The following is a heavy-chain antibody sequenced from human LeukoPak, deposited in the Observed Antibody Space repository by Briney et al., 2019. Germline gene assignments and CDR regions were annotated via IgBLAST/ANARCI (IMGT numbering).Heavy chain of an antibody. CDR2: IHYSGST. J-gene: IGHJ6*03. D-gene: IGHD2-15*01. Sequence: SETLSLTCTVSGGSISSYYWSWIRQPPGKGLEWIGYIHYSGSTYYNPSLTSRVTISIDTSKNQLSLKLNSVTAADTAVYYCTRGLVVVAQLGYYFYYMDVWGKGTTVTISS. CDR3: TRGLVVVAQLGYYFYYMDV. V-gene: IGHV4-59*08. CDR1: GGSISSYY.